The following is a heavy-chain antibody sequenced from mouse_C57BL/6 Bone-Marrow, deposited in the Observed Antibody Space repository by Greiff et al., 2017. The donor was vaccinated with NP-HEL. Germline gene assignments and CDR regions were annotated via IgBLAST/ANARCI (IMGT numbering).Heavy chain of an antibody. Sequence: VQLQQSGGDLVKPGGSLKLSCAASGFTFSSYGMSWVRQTPDKRLEWVATISSGGSYTYYPDSVKGRFTISRDNAKNTLYLQMSSLKSEDTAMYYCASYYYGSSGYFDVWGTGTTVTVSS. J-gene: IGHJ1*03. V-gene: IGHV5-6*01. D-gene: IGHD1-1*01. CDR2: ISSGGSYT. CDR3: ASYYYGSSGYFDV. CDR1: GFTFSSYG.